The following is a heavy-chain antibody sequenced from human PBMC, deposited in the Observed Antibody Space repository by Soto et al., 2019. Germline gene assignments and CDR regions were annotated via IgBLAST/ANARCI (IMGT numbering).Heavy chain of an antibody. CDR3: ARDRPSSYDSSGYYSDY. CDR1: GGSISSGDYY. V-gene: IGHV4-30-4*01. J-gene: IGHJ4*02. CDR2: IYYSGST. Sequence: PSETLSLTCTVSGGSISSGDYYWSWIRQPPGKGLEWIGYIYYSGSTYYNPSLKSRVTISVDTSKNQFSLKLSSVTAADTAVYYCARDRPSSYDSSGYYSDYWGQGTLVTVSS. D-gene: IGHD3-22*01.